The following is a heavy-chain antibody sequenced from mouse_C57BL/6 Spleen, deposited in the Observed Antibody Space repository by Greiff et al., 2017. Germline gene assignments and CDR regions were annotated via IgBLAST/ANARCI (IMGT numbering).Heavy chain of an antibody. V-gene: IGHV6-6*01. CDR1: GFTFSDAW. CDR2: IRNKANNHAT. CDR3: KGSPFAY. J-gene: IGHJ3*01. Sequence: EVKLLESGGGLVQPGGSMKLSCAASGFTFSDAWMDWVRQSPEQGLEWVAEIRNKANNHATYYAGSVKGRFTISRDDSKSRVYLPINSLSAEDTGIYCCKGSPFAYWGQGTLVTVSA.